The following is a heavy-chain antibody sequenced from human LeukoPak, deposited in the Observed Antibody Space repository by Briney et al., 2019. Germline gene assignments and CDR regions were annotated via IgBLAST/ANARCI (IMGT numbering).Heavy chain of an antibody. CDR2: INSDGSST. CDR3: ARPGRYSRLAFDI. V-gene: IGHV3-74*01. CDR1: GSTFSSYW. J-gene: IGHJ3*02. Sequence: GGSLRLSFAASGSTFSSYWMHWVRQPPGKGLLWVSRINSDGSSTSYADSVKGRFTISRDNTKNTLYLQMNSLRAEDTAVYYCARPGRYSRLAFDIWGQGTMVTVSS. D-gene: IGHD5-12*01.